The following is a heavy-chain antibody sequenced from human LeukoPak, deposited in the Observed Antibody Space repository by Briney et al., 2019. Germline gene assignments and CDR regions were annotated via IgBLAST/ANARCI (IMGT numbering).Heavy chain of an antibody. CDR1: GYSFTSYW. CDR3: ARRSAATTYTYYFDY. D-gene: IGHD5-12*01. Sequence: GESLKISCKGSGYSFTSYWIGWVRQMPGKGLEWMGIIYPGDPDTRYSPSFQGQVTISADKSISTAYLQWSSLKASDTAMYYCARRSAATTYTYYFDYWGQGTLVTVSS. V-gene: IGHV5-51*01. CDR2: IYPGDPDT. J-gene: IGHJ4*02.